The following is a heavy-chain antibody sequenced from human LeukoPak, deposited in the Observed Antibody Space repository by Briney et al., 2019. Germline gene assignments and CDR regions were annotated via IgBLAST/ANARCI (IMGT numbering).Heavy chain of an antibody. CDR3: AREAEITRFDY. CDR2: TSYRSKWYN. CDR1: GDSVSTNSVA. V-gene: IGHV6-1*01. Sequence: SQTLSLTCAISGDSVSTNSVAWHWIRQSPSRGLEWLGRTSYRSKWYNDYAVSVKSRITITTDTSKNQFSPQLNSVTPEDTAVYYCAREAEITRFDYWGQGTLVTVSS. J-gene: IGHJ4*02. D-gene: IGHD5-24*01.